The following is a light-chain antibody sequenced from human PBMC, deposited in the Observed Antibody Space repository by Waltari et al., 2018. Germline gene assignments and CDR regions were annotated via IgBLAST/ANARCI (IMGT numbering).Light chain of an antibody. CDR1: QSISSY. Sequence: ESVLKQSPATLYLSPGDRATLSCRASQSISSYLAWYQQEPGQAPRLLIYDASTRATGVPARFIGSGSVTDFTLTISSLEPEDFAIYYCQQRSKSFTFGPGTKVDLK. J-gene: IGKJ3*01. CDR2: DAS. CDR3: QQRSKSFT. V-gene: IGKV3-11*01.